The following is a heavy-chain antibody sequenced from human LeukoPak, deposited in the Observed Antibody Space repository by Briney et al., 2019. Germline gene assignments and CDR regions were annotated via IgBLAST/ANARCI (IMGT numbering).Heavy chain of an antibody. CDR2: ISSSSSYI. J-gene: IGHJ4*02. CDR1: GFTFSSYE. V-gene: IGHV3-21*01. D-gene: IGHD3-10*01. CDR3: ARGGETLYGSGTDY. Sequence: GGSLRLSCAASGFTFSSYEMNWVRQAPGKGLEWVSSISSSSSYIFYADSVKGRFTISRDNAKNSLYLQMNSLRADDTAVYYCARGGETLYGSGTDYWGQGTLVTVSS.